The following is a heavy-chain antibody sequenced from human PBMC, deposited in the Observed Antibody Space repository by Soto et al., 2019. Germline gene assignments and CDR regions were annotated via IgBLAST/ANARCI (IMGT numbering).Heavy chain of an antibody. CDR2: INPSGGST. CDR3: ARDRLWFGELLYEDAFDI. Sequence: ASVKVSCKASGYTFTSYYRHWVRQAPGQGPEWMGIINPSGGSTSYAQKFQGRVTMTRDTSTSTVYMELSSLRSEDTAVYYCARDRLWFGELLYEDAFDIWGQGTMVTVSS. CDR1: GYTFTSYY. J-gene: IGHJ3*02. V-gene: IGHV1-46*03. D-gene: IGHD3-10*01.